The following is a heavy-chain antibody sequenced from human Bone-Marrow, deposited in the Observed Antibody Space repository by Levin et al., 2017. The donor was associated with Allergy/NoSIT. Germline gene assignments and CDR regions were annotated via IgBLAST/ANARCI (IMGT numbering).Heavy chain of an antibody. CDR2: IYYSGNA. CDR3: ASQKLCSSAICYTRDYYYAMDV. CDR1: GGSISSYY. Sequence: PSETLSLTCTVSGGSISSYYWSWIRQPPGKGLEWIGYIYYSGNAIYNPSLKSRVTISVDTSKNQFSLKLSSVTAADPAVYYCASQKLCSSAICYTRDYYYAMDVWGQGTTVTVSS. D-gene: IGHD2-2*02. V-gene: IGHV4-59*08. J-gene: IGHJ6*02.